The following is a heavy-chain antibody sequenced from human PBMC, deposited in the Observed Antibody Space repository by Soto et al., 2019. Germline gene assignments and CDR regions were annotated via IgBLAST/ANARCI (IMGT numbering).Heavy chain of an antibody. Sequence: QVQLVQSGAEVKKPGASVKVSCKASGYTFTSYGISWVRQAPGQGLEWMGWISAYNGNTNYAQKLQGRVTMTTDTSTSTAYMELRSLRSDDTAVYYCAPSYYYGSGSYFGWFDPWGQGTLVTVSS. V-gene: IGHV1-18*01. CDR2: ISAYNGNT. CDR1: GYTFTSYG. CDR3: APSYYYGSGSYFGWFDP. D-gene: IGHD3-10*01. J-gene: IGHJ5*02.